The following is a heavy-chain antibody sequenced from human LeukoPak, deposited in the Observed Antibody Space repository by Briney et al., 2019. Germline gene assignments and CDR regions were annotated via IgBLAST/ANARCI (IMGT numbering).Heavy chain of an antibody. CDR2: IRYDGSNK. J-gene: IGHJ4*02. V-gene: IGHV3-30*02. CDR3: AREEKWELPEGGPDY. Sequence: QPGGSLRLSCAASGFTFSSYGMHWVRQAPGKGLEWVAFIRYDGSNKYYADSVKGRFTISRDNSKNTLYLQMNSLRAEDTAVYYCAREEKWELPEGGPDYWGQGTLVTVSS. D-gene: IGHD1-26*01. CDR1: GFTFSSYG.